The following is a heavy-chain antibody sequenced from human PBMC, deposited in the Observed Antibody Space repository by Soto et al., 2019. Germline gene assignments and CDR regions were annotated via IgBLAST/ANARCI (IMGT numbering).Heavy chain of an antibody. D-gene: IGHD5-12*01. CDR1: GFTFSDYY. Sequence: GGSLRLSCAASGFTFSDYYMSWIRQAPGKGLEWVSYISSSGSIIYYADTVKGRFTMNRGNAKTSLYLQMNNQMAEDTAVYYCARDRCGSDPDLYFYYYYLDVWGQGTTVTVSS. CDR3: ARDRCGSDPDLYFYYYYLDV. CDR2: ISSSGSII. J-gene: IGHJ6*03. V-gene: IGHV3-11*01.